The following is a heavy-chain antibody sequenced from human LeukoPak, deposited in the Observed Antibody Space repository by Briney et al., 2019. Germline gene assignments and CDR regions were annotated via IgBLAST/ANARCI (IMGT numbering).Heavy chain of an antibody. Sequence: ASVKVSCKASGNTFTAYYMYWVRLAPGQGLEWMGWVNPNSGGTKSAQKFQGRVTMTRDTSISTAYMELSRLISDDTAVYYCARAGYYATSGPDYWGQGTLVTVSS. CDR2: VNPNSGGT. CDR3: ARAGYYATSGPDY. CDR1: GNTFTAYY. D-gene: IGHD3-22*01. J-gene: IGHJ4*02. V-gene: IGHV1-2*02.